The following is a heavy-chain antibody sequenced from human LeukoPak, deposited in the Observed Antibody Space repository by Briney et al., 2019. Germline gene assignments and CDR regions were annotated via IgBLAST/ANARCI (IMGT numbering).Heavy chain of an antibody. Sequence: SVRVSCKASGGTFSSYAISWVRQAPGQGLEWMGRIIPILGIANYAQKFQGRVTITADKSTSTAYMELSSLRSEDTAVYYCARDGPTSTVTWYYYYGMDVWGQGTTVTVSS. CDR1: GGTFSSYA. CDR3: ARDGPTSTVTWYYYYGMDV. J-gene: IGHJ6*02. V-gene: IGHV1-69*04. D-gene: IGHD4-17*01. CDR2: IIPILGIA.